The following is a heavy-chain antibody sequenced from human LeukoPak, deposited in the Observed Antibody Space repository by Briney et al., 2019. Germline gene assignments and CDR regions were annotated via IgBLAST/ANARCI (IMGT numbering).Heavy chain of an antibody. J-gene: IGHJ4*02. V-gene: IGHV4-61*01. D-gene: IGHD1-26*01. Sequence: SETLSLTCTVSGGSVSSGSYYWSWIRQPPGKGLEWIGYIYYSGSTNYNPSLKSRVTISVDTSKNQFSLKLSSVTAADTAVYYCARDNMGGKFDYWGQGTLVTVSS. CDR2: IYYSGST. CDR1: GGSVSSGSYY. CDR3: ARDNMGGKFDY.